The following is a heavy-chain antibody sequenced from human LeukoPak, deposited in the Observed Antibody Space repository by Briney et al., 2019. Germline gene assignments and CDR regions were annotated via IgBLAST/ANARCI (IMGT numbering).Heavy chain of an antibody. J-gene: IGHJ4*02. CDR2: IKQDGSEK. CDR1: GFTFSSYW. V-gene: IGHV3-7*03. Sequence: PGGSLRLSCAVSGFTFSSYWMSWVRQAPGKGLEWVANIKQDGSEKYYVDSVKGRFTISRDNAKNSLYLQMNSLRAEDTAVYYCAKDNFWSGYYDYWGQGTLVTVSS. D-gene: IGHD3-3*01. CDR3: AKDNFWSGYYDY.